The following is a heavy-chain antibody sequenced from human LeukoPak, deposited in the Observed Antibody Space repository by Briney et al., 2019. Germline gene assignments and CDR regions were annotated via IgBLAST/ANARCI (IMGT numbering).Heavy chain of an antibody. D-gene: IGHD3-22*01. V-gene: IGHV1-24*01. CDR3: ETYYYDSSGYYYHY. CDR2: SDPEDGET. Sequence: ATVKVSCKVSGYTLTELSMHWVRQAPGKGLEWMGGSDPEDGETIYAQKFQGRVTMTEDTSTDTAYMELSSLRPEDTAVYYCETYYYDSSGYYYHYWGQGTLVTVSS. J-gene: IGHJ4*02. CDR1: GYTLTELS.